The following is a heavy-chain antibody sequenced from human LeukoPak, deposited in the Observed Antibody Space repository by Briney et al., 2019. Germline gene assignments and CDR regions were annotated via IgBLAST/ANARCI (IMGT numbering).Heavy chain of an antibody. V-gene: IGHV3-23*01. CDR2: ISGSGGRS. D-gene: IGHD2-15*01. CDR3: AKETVVVVAATPDAFDI. Sequence: PGGSLRLSCAASGFTFSTYAMSWVRQAPGKGLEWVSAISGSGGRSYYADSVKGRFTISRDNSKNTLYLQMNSLRADDTAVYYCAKETVVVVAATPDAFDIWGQGTMVTVSS. J-gene: IGHJ3*02. CDR1: GFTFSTYA.